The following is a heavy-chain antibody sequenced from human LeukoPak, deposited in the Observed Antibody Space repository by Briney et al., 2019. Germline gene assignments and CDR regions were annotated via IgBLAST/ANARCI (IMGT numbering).Heavy chain of an antibody. CDR2: ISGSGGHT. CDR3: AKGGAATMRDGYNYYYYYMEV. D-gene: IGHD5-24*01. J-gene: IGHJ6*03. CDR1: GFTFSIHA. Sequence: GGSLRLSCAASGFTFSIHAMSWVRQAPGKGLEWVSLISGSGGHTYYGDSVKGRFTISRDNSTNRLYLQMNSLRPEDTAVYYSAKGGAATMRDGYNYYYYYMEVWGRGTTVTVSS. V-gene: IGHV3-23*01.